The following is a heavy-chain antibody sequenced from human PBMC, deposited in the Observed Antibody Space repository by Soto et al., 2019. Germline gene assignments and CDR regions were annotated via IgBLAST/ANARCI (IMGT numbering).Heavy chain of an antibody. Sequence: GSLRLSCAASGFTFSSYAMHWVRQAPGKGLEWVAFISYDGSNKYYVDSVKGRFTISRDNSKNTLYLQINSLRAEDTAVYYCARDLLGYCSGGSCYSGYAFDIWGQGTMVTVSS. CDR3: ARDLLGYCSGGSCYSGYAFDI. CDR2: ISYDGSNK. J-gene: IGHJ3*02. V-gene: IGHV3-30-3*01. CDR1: GFTFSSYA. D-gene: IGHD2-15*01.